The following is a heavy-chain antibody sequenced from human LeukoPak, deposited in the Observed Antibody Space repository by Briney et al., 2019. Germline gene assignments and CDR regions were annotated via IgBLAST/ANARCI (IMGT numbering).Heavy chain of an antibody. V-gene: IGHV3-48*03. CDR3: AEPGITMIGGV. J-gene: IGHJ6*04. D-gene: IGHD3-10*02. Sequence: GGSLRLSCAASGFTFSSYEMNWVRQAPGKGLEWVSYISSSGSNIYYADSVKGRFTISRDNAKNSLYLQMNSLRAEDTAVYYCAEPGITMIGGVWGKGTTVTISS. CDR1: GFTFSSYE. CDR2: ISSSGSNI.